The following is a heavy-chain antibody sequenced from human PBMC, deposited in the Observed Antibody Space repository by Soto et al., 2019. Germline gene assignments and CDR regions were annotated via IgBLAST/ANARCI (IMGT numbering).Heavy chain of an antibody. Sequence: SETLSLTCAVYGGSFSGYYWSWIRQPTGKGLEWIGEINHSGSTNYNPSLKSRVTISVDTSKNQFSLKLSSVTAADTAVYYCARGRPLGRQLRNGGKTYYFDYWGQGTLVTVSS. J-gene: IGHJ4*02. CDR3: ARGRPLGRQLRNGGKTYYFDY. CDR2: INHSGST. CDR1: GGSFSGYY. V-gene: IGHV4-34*01. D-gene: IGHD5-18*01.